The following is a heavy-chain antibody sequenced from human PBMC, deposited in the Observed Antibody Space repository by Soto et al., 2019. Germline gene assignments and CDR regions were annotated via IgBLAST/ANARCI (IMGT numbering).Heavy chain of an antibody. V-gene: IGHV4-4*02. J-gene: IGHJ6*02. CDR3: ARSGITIFGVVIRHYYGMDV. Sequence: PSETLSLTCAVTGGSISSSNWWSWVRQPPGKGLEWIGEIYHSGSTNYNPSLKSRVTISVDKSKNQFSLKLSSVTAADTAVYYCARSGITIFGVVIRHYYGMDVWGQGTTVT. CDR1: GGSISSSNW. D-gene: IGHD3-3*01. CDR2: IYHSGST.